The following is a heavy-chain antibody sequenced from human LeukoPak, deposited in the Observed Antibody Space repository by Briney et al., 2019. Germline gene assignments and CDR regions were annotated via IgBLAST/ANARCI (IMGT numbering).Heavy chain of an antibody. V-gene: IGHV3-23*01. D-gene: IGHD3-16*02. J-gene: IGHJ4*02. CDR2: ISVSGDNT. Sequence: GGSLRLSCAASTFTFSGYSMNWVRQAPGKGLEWVSTISVSGDNTYYPDSVKGRFTISRDNSENTLYLQMNSLRADDTAVYYCAYRTGFDYWGQGTLVTVSS. CDR1: TFTFSGYS. CDR3: AYRTGFDY.